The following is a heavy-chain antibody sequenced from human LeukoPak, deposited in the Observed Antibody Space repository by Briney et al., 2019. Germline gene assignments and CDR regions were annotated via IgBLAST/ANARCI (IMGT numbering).Heavy chain of an antibody. CDR2: INWNGGDT. CDR3: ARLDSSAYYSSSNFDC. Sequence: GGSLRLSCAVSGFTFDDYGMSWVRQAPGKGLEWDSGINWNGGDTGYADAVKGRFTISRDNAKNSLYLQMNSLRAEDTALYYCARLDSSAYYSSSNFDCWGQGMLVTVSS. V-gene: IGHV3-20*04. D-gene: IGHD3-22*01. CDR1: GFTFDDYG. J-gene: IGHJ4*02.